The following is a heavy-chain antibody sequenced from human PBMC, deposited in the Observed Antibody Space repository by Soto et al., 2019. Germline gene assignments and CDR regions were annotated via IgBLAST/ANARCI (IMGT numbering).Heavy chain of an antibody. CDR3: TTGIYYDILTGYHNVAY. D-gene: IGHD3-9*01. Sequence: GGSLRLSCVASGFNLSHPWMTWVRQAAGKGLEWVGRIKRKTDGGTADYAAPVKGRATISRDDSKNTVYLQMNSLKTEDTAVYYCTTGIYYDILTGYHNVAYWGQGALVTVSS. CDR1: GFNLSHPW. V-gene: IGHV3-15*01. CDR2: IKRKTDGGTA. J-gene: IGHJ4*02.